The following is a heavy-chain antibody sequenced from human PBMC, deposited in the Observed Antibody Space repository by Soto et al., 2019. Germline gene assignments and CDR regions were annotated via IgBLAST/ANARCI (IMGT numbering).Heavy chain of an antibody. CDR1: GGSISSGDYY. J-gene: IGHJ5*02. CDR2: IYYSGST. CDR3: AREFLIAAAGSMPEHNGFDP. Sequence: QVQLQESGPGLVKPSQTLSLTCTVSGGSISSGDYYWSWIRQPPGKGLEWIGYIYYSGSTYYNPSLRSRGTISVDTAKNQFSLKLSSVTAADTAVYYCAREFLIAAAGSMPEHNGFDPWGQGTLVTVSS. D-gene: IGHD6-13*01. V-gene: IGHV4-30-4*01.